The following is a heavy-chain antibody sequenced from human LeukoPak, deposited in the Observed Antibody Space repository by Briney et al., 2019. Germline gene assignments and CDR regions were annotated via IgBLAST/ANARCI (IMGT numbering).Heavy chain of an antibody. Sequence: SETLSLTCTVSGGSISSYYWSWIRQPPGKGLEWIGYIYYSGSTNYNPSLKSRVTMSVDMSRNQFSLKLSSVTAADTAVYYCASLRPHPDYWGQGTLVTVSS. J-gene: IGHJ4*02. CDR1: GGSISSYY. V-gene: IGHV4-59*08. CDR2: IYYSGST. CDR3: ASLRPHPDY.